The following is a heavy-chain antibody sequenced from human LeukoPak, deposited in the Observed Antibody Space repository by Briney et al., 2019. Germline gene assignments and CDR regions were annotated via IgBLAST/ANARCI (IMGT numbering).Heavy chain of an antibody. Sequence: GGSLRLSCAASGFIFSSYGMHWVRQAPGKGLEWVAVIWYDGGKKFHADSVKGRFTISRDNSKNTLYLQMNSLRAEDTAVYYCARDAVLSADSSDYYFDYWGQGTLVTVSS. V-gene: IGHV3-33*01. CDR1: GFIFSSYG. J-gene: IGHJ4*02. CDR3: ARDAVLSADSSDYYFDY. D-gene: IGHD3-22*01. CDR2: IWYDGGKK.